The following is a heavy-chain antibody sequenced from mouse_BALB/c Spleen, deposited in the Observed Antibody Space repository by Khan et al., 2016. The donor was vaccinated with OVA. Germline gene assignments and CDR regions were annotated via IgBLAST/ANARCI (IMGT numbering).Heavy chain of an antibody. CDR2: IYPGDGDT. D-gene: IGHD2-2*01. Sequence: QVRLQQSGAELARPGASVKLSCKASGYTFTSYWMQWVKQRPGQGLEWIGAIYPGDGDTRYTQKFKGKATLTADKSSSTAYMQLSSLASEDSAVYYCARDGYGAWFAYWGQGTLVTVSA. CDR3: ARDGYGAWFAY. V-gene: IGHV1-87*01. J-gene: IGHJ3*01. CDR1: GYTFTSYW.